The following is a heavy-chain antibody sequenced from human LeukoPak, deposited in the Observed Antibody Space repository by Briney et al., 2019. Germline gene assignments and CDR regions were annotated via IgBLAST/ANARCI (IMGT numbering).Heavy chain of an antibody. CDR1: GFTFSSYG. CDR2: IRYDGSNK. J-gene: IGHJ6*02. CDR3: AKVPRIQLWSYYYYGMDV. V-gene: IGHV3-30*02. Sequence: GGSLRLSCAASGFTFSSYGMHWVRQAPGKGLEWVAFIRYDGSNKYYADSVKGRFTISRDNSKNTLYLQMNGLRAEDTAVYYCAKVPRIQLWSYYYYGMDVWGQGTTVTVSS. D-gene: IGHD5-18*01.